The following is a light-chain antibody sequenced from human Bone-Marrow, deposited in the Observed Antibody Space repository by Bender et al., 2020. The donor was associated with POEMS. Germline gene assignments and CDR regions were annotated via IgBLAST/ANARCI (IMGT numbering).Light chain of an antibody. Sequence: QPALTQPASVSGSPGQSITISCTGTSSDVGAYNLVSWYQHHPGKAPKLVIFEVNKRHSGVPDRFSGSKSGNTASLTVSGLQAEDEADYYCSSWAGSNNLVFGGGTRVTVL. J-gene: IGLJ3*02. CDR2: EVN. V-gene: IGLV2-8*01. CDR3: SSWAGSNNLV. CDR1: SSDVGAYNL.